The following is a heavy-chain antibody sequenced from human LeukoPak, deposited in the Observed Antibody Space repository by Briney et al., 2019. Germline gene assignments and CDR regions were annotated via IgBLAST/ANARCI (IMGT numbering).Heavy chain of an antibody. CDR2: ISGSGGST. J-gene: IGHJ4*02. Sequence: PGGSLRLSCAASGFTFSSYAMSWVRQAPGKGLEWVSAISGSGGSTYYADSVKGRFTISRDNSKNTLYLQMNSLRAEDTAVYYCAKFSPEMATIGVYFDYWGQGTLVTVSS. D-gene: IGHD5-24*01. V-gene: IGHV3-23*01. CDR3: AKFSPEMATIGVYFDY. CDR1: GFTFSSYA.